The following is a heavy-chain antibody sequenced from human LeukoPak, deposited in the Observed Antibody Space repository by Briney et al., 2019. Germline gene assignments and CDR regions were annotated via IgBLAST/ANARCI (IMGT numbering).Heavy chain of an antibody. J-gene: IGHJ4*02. CDR1: GFTFSRYG. Sequence: GGSLRHSCAATGFTFSRYGMHWVRQAPGKGLDGVAVICHDGSNEYYADAVKGRFTISRDSYKNTLYLQMNSLRAEDTAVYYCAKDGVGATSLDCWGQGTLVTVSS. CDR2: ICHDGSNE. V-gene: IGHV3-33*06. CDR3: AKDGVGATSLDC. D-gene: IGHD1-26*01.